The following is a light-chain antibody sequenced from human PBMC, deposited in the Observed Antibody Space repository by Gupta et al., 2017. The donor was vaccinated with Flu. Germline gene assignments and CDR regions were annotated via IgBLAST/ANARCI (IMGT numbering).Light chain of an antibody. CDR1: SSDIGGYNR. CDR3: SSYTRSTTSIIAWV. Sequence: QSALTQPASVSGSLGQSITISCTGTSSDIGGYNRVSWYQQHPGKAPNLIIYEVSNRPSGLSDRFSGSRSGNTASLTISGLQADDEADYYCSSYTRSTTSIIAWVFGGGTRLTVL. J-gene: IGLJ3*02. V-gene: IGLV2-14*01. CDR2: EVS.